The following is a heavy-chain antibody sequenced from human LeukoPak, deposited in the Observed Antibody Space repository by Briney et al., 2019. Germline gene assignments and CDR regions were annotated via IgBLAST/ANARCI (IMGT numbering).Heavy chain of an antibody. V-gene: IGHV3-9*01. D-gene: IGHD2-2*01. J-gene: IGHJ4*02. Sequence: GGSLRLSCAASGFTFDDYAMHWVRQAPGKGLEWVSGISWNSGSIGYADSVKGRFTISRDNAKNSLYLQMNSLRAEDTALYYCAKGGTGVVPAATPFDYWGQGTLVTVSS. CDR3: AKGGTGVVPAATPFDY. CDR2: ISWNSGSI. CDR1: GFTFDDYA.